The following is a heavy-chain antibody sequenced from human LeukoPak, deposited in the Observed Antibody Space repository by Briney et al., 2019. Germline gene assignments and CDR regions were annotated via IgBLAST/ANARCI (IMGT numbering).Heavy chain of an antibody. J-gene: IGHJ4*02. CDR3: ARAAYYFDY. CDR1: GGSISSYC. V-gene: IGHV4-59*08. Sequence: SSETLSLTCTVSGGSISSYCWSWIRQPPGKGLEWIGYIYYSGSTNYNPSLKSRVTISVDTSKNQFSLKLSSVTAADTAVYYCARAAYYFDYWGQGTLVTVSS. CDR2: IYYSGST. D-gene: IGHD2-15*01.